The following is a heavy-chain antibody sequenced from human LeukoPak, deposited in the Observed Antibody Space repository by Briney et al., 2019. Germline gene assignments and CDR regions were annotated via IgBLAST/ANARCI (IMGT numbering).Heavy chain of an antibody. D-gene: IGHD1-7*01. Sequence: SVTVSCKASGGTFGIYGMSWVRQAPGQGLEWMGGIISMYRTPTYAERFEGRVTISTDDSTSTVYMELSSLRSEDTAVYYCARGATGTTFYHWLDPWGQGTLVTVSS. V-gene: IGHV1-69*05. J-gene: IGHJ5*02. CDR1: GGTFGIYG. CDR3: ARGATGTTFYHWLDP. CDR2: IISMYRTP.